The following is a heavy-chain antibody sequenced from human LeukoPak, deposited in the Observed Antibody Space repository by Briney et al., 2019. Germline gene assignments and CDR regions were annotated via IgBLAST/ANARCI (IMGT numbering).Heavy chain of an antibody. D-gene: IGHD6-19*01. CDR2: IYYSGST. CDR1: GGSISSYY. J-gene: IGHJ5*02. CDR3: ARQGSGWYGGGRWFDP. Sequence: SETLSLTCTVSGGSISSYYWSWIRQPPGKGLEWIGYIYYSGSTNYNPSLKSRVTISVDTSKNQFSLKLSSVTAADTAVYYCARQGSGWYGGGRWFDPWGQGTLVTVSS. V-gene: IGHV4-59*08.